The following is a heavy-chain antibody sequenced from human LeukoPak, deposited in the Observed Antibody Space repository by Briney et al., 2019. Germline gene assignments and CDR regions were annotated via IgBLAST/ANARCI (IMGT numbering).Heavy chain of an antibody. V-gene: IGHV4-39*01. Sequence: PSETLSLTCTVSGGSISGSNYHWGRIRQPPGKGLEWIGSINYWGHTYYNPSLESRVTISVDTSKNQFSLKVSSVTAADTALYYCAPTYSYTGGGYDYWGQGTLVTVSS. D-gene: IGHD5-18*01. CDR2: INYWGHT. CDR1: GGSISGSNYH. CDR3: APTYSYTGGGYDY. J-gene: IGHJ4*02.